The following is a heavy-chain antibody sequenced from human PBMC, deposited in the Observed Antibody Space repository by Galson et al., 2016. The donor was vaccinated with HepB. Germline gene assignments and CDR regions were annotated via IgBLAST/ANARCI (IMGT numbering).Heavy chain of an antibody. CDR3: AGGYYGSGSYYAY. Sequence: SLRLSCAASGVTFSSCVMSRVRQAPGRGPEWVSAISGSGGSTYYSDSVKGRFAISRDNSKNTLYLQMNSLRAEDTAVYYCAGGYYGSGSYYAYWGQGTLVTVSS. D-gene: IGHD3-10*01. CDR1: GVTFSSCV. CDR2: ISGSGGST. J-gene: IGHJ4*02. V-gene: IGHV3-23*01.